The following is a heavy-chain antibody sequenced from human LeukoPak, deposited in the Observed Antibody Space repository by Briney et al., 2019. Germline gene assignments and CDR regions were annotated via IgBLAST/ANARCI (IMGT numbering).Heavy chain of an antibody. CDR2: INPNSGGT. CDR3: VRMDRFEY. J-gene: IGHJ4*02. CDR1: GYTFTGYY. Sequence: ASVKVSCKASGYTFTGYYLHWVRQAPGQGLEWMGWINPNSGGTNFAQRFQGRVTMTRDTSVSTAYMELSRLRSDDTAIYYCVRMDRFEYWGQGTLVTVS. V-gene: IGHV1-2*02. D-gene: IGHD3/OR15-3a*01.